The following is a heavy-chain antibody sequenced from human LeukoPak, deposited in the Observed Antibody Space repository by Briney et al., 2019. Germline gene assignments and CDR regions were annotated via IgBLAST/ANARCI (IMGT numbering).Heavy chain of an antibody. J-gene: IGHJ3*02. V-gene: IGHV1-2*06. D-gene: IGHD1-26*01. CDR3: ARSKVWELPNAFDI. CDR2: INPNSGGT. Sequence: GASVKVSCKASGYTFTGYYMHWVRQAPGQGLEWMGRINPNSGGTNYAQKFQGRVTMTRDTSISTAYMELSRLRSDDTAVYYCARSKVWELPNAFDIWGQGTMVTVSS. CDR1: GYTFTGYY.